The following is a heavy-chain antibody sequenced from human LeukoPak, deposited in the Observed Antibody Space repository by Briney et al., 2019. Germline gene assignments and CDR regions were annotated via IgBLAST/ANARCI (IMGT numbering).Heavy chain of an antibody. CDR1: GFTFSSSA. D-gene: IGHD5-12*01. Sequence: GGSLRLSCSASGFTFSSSAMHWVRQAPGKGLEYVSAIVSNGGSRYYADSVKGRFTISRDNSKNTLYLQMSSLRAEDTAVYYCVKPSGYSGYGYFFDYWGQGTLVTVSS. CDR2: IVSNGGSR. CDR3: VKPSGYSGYGYFFDY. J-gene: IGHJ4*02. V-gene: IGHV3-64D*06.